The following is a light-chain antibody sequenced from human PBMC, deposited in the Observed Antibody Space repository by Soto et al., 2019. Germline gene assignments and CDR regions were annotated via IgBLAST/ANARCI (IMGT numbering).Light chain of an antibody. CDR3: QAWDSSIGV. CDR2: QDT. J-gene: IGLJ2*01. CDR1: KLGDKY. V-gene: IGLV3-1*01. Sequence: SYELTQPPSVSVSPGQTASITCSGDKLGDKYASWYQQKPGQSPVLVIYQDTKRPSGIPERFSGSNSGNTATLTISGTQAMDAADYYCQAWDSSIGVFGGGTKLT.